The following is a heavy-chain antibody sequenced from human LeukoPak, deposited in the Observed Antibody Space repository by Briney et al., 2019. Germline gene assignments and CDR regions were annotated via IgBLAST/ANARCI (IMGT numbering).Heavy chain of an antibody. CDR2: IYTSGST. D-gene: IGHD1-1*01. J-gene: IGHJ5*02. CDR1: GGSISSDNYY. V-gene: IGHV4-61*02. Sequence: SETLPLTCAVSGGSISSDNYYWSWIRQPAGKGLEWIGRIYTSGSTTYNPSLKSRVTITVDTSKNQFSLKLSSVTAADTAVYYCARDRLQLQSWGQGTLVTVSS. CDR3: ARDRLQLQS.